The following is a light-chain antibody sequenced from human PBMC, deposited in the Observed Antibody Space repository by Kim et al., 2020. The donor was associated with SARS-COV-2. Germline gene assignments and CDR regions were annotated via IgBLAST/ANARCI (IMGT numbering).Light chain of an antibody. Sequence: EIVLTQSPATLSLSPGERAILSCRASQSVSTSVAWFQHKPGQAPRLLIHDASYRATGIPARFSGSGSGTDFTLTITGLQAEDFAVYYCQQREDWPLTFGGGTKVDIK. CDR2: DAS. V-gene: IGKV3-11*01. J-gene: IGKJ4*01. CDR1: QSVSTS. CDR3: QQREDWPLT.